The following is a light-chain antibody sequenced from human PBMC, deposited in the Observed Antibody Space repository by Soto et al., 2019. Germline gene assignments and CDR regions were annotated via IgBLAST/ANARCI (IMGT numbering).Light chain of an antibody. CDR1: QSVATSS. CDR3: QQYGTSALT. V-gene: IGKV3-20*01. Sequence: ENVLTQSPGTLSLSPGERATLSCRASQSVATSSLAWYQQKPGQAPRLLIYDASSRATGIPDRFSGSGSGTDLTLTISRLEPEDFAVYYCQQYGTSALTFGGGTKVDIK. CDR2: DAS. J-gene: IGKJ4*01.